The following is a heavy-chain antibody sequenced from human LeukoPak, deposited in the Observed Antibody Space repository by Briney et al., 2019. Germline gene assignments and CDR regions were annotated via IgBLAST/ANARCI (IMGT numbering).Heavy chain of an antibody. CDR3: ASTGEMYSSGWYFDF. Sequence: PSETLSLTCTVSGVSISRYYWSWIRQPPGKGLEWIGYVIYTGSTNYNPSLKSRVTISIDTSKNPFSLNLSSVTAADTAVYYCASTGEMYSSGWYFDFWGQGTLVTVSS. D-gene: IGHD6-19*01. CDR2: VIYTGST. J-gene: IGHJ4*02. CDR1: GVSISRYY. V-gene: IGHV4-59*01.